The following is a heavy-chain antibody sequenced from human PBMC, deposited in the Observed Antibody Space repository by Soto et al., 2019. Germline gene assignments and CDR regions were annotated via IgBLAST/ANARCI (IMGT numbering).Heavy chain of an antibody. CDR3: AKDNRRYGENDY. CDR1: GFTFSSYA. J-gene: IGHJ4*02. V-gene: IGHV3-23*01. CDR2: ISGSGGST. Sequence: QPGGSLRLSCAASGFTFSSYAMSWVRQAPGKGLEWVSAISGSGGSTYYTDSVKGRFTISRDNSKNTLYLQMNSLRAEDTAVYYCAKDNRRYGENDYWGQGALVTVSS. D-gene: IGHD4-17*01.